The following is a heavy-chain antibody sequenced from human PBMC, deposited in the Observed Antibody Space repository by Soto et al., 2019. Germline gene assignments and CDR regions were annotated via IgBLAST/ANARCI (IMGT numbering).Heavy chain of an antibody. Sequence: SQTLSLTCPISGDSVSSNSASWNLIRQSPSRGLEWLGRTYFRSKWHYGYAVSVRSRITIKPDTSKNQFSLQLNSVTPEDTAVYYCARSDQWLATWGQGTLVTVS. D-gene: IGHD6-19*01. J-gene: IGHJ5*02. CDR3: ARSDQWLAT. V-gene: IGHV6-1*01. CDR2: TYFRSKWHY. CDR1: GDSVSSNSAS.